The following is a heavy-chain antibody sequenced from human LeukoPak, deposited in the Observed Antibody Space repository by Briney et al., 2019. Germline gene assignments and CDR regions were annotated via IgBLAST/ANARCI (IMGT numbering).Heavy chain of an antibody. J-gene: IGHJ6*02. D-gene: IGHD3-10*01. V-gene: IGHV4-4*07. CDR3: ARDGRGSGFPYYYYGMDV. CDR1: GGSISSYY. Sequence: PSETLSLTCTVSGGSISSYYWSWIRQPAGKGLEWIGRIYTSGSTNYNPSLKSRVTMSEDTSKNQFSLKLSSVTAADTAVYYCARDGRGSGFPYYYYGMDVWGQGTTVTVSS. CDR2: IYTSGST.